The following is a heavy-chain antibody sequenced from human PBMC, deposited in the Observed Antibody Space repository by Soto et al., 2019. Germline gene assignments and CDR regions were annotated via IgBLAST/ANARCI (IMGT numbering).Heavy chain of an antibody. CDR3: ARGAVVVPAAIRPWWFDP. CDR1: GYTFTSYG. CDR2: ISAYNGNT. Sequence: ASVKVSCKASGYTFTSYGISWVRQAPGQGLEWMGWISAYNGNTNYAQKFQGRVTMTTDTSTSTAYMELRSLRSDDTAVYYCARGAVVVPAAIRPWWFDPWGQGTLVTVSS. V-gene: IGHV1-18*01. D-gene: IGHD2-2*01. J-gene: IGHJ5*02.